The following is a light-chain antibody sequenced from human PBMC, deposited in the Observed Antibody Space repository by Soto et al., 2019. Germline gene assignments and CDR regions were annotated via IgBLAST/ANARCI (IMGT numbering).Light chain of an antibody. V-gene: IGLV2-14*01. Sequence: QSALTQPASVSGSPGQSIAISCTGTSSDVGAYNSVSWYQQYPGKAPKLMIHDVTNRPSGVSDRFSGSKSGNTASLTISGLQAEDEADYYCSSYTSSSSYVFGRGTQLTVL. CDR1: SSDVGAYNS. J-gene: IGLJ7*01. CDR3: SSYTSSSSYV. CDR2: DVT.